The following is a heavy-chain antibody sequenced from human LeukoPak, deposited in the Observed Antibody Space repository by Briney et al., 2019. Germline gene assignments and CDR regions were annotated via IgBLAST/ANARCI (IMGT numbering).Heavy chain of an antibody. J-gene: IGHJ4*02. CDR1: GYTFTSYY. V-gene: IGHV1-46*01. CDR2: INPSGGST. CDR3: ARGEARTLTRPESNDY. Sequence: ASVTVSCTASGYTFTSYYMHWVRQAPGQGLEWMGIINPSGGSTSYAQKFQGRVTMTRDMSTSTVYMELSSLRSEDTAVYYCARGEARTLTRPESNDYWGQGTLVTVSS. D-gene: IGHD1-14*01.